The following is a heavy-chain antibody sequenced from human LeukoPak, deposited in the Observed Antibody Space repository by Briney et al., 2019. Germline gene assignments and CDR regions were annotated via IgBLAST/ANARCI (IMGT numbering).Heavy chain of an antibody. CDR3: ARGVDSVDY. D-gene: IGHD2-8*01. CDR2: ISAYNGNT. Sequence: ASVTVSFTSSGYTFAVNDVTWVRQAPGQGLEWMGWISAYNGNTNFAQKLQGRVTMTTDTSTSTAYMELRSLTSDDTAVYYCARGVDSVDYWGQGTLVTVSS. J-gene: IGHJ4*02. V-gene: IGHV1-18*01. CDR1: GYTFAVND.